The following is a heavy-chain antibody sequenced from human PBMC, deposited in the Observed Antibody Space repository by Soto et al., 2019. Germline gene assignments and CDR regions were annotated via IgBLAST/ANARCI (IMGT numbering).Heavy chain of an antibody. CDR2: IKSKTDGGTT. CDR1: GFTFSNAW. D-gene: IGHD2-2*01. Sequence: GGSLRLSCAASGFTFSNAWMNWVRQAPGKGLEWVGRIKSKTDGGTTDYAAPVKGRFTISRDDSKNTLYLQMNSLKTEDTAVYYCTTDCCSSTDGYGMDVWGQGTTVTVSS. CDR3: TTDCCSSTDGYGMDV. J-gene: IGHJ6*02. V-gene: IGHV3-15*07.